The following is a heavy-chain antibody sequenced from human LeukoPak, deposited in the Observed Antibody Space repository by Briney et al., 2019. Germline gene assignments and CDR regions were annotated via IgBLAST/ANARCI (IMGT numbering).Heavy chain of an antibody. V-gene: IGHV3-21*01. CDR3: ARGMYYDIFTGEVDY. Sequence: GGSLRLSCAASGFTFSSYSMNWVRQAPGKGLEWVSSISSSSSYIYYADSVKGRFTISRDNAKNSLYLQMNSLRAEDTAVYYRARGMYYDIFTGEVDYWGQGTLVTVSS. D-gene: IGHD3-9*01. CDR2: ISSSSSYI. CDR1: GFTFSSYS. J-gene: IGHJ4*02.